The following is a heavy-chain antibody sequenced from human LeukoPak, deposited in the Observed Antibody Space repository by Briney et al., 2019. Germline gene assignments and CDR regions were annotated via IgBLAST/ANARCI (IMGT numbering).Heavy chain of an antibody. V-gene: IGHV4-59*01. D-gene: IGHD3-9*01. CDR2: IYYSGST. Sequence: PSETLSLTCTVSGGSISSYYWSWIRQSPGKGLEWIGYIYYSGSTNYNPSLKSRVTISVDTSKNQFSLKLSSVTAAGTAVYYCARDLQHYDILTGYSPGAFDIWGQGTMVTVSS. J-gene: IGHJ3*02. CDR1: GGSISSYY. CDR3: ARDLQHYDILTGYSPGAFDI.